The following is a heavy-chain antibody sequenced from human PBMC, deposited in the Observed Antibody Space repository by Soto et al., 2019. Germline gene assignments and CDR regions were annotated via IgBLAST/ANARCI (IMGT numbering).Heavy chain of an antibody. Sequence: QLQLQESGPGLVKPSETLSLTCTVSGGSISGSLYYWGWIRQPPGKGLEWIGSIFYGRSTYYNPSLKSRVTISVDTSKNQFSLKLSSVTAADKAVYYCARLGGYSGYDPFDPWGQGTLVTVSS. CDR3: ARLGGYSGYDPFDP. J-gene: IGHJ5*02. CDR1: GGSISGSLYY. D-gene: IGHD5-12*01. V-gene: IGHV4-39*01. CDR2: IFYGRST.